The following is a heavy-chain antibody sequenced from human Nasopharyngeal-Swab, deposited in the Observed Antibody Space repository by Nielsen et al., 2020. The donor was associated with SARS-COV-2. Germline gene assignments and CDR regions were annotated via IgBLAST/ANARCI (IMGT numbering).Heavy chain of an antibody. CDR2: IYYSGST. Sequence: SETLSLTCTVSGGSVSSGSYYWSWIRQPPGKGLEWIGYIYYSGSTNYNPSLKSRVTISVDTSKNQFSLKLSSVTAADTAVYYCARSDEYSGYAWVRVPAGAFDMWGQGSMVTVSS. D-gene: IGHD5-12*01. V-gene: IGHV4-61*01. CDR1: GGSVSSGSYY. J-gene: IGHJ3*02. CDR3: ARSDEYSGYAWVRVPAGAFDM.